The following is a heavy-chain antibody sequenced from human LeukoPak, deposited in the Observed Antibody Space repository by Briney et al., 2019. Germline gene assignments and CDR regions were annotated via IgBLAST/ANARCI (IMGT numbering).Heavy chain of an antibody. CDR2: INPNSGDT. CDR3: ARGYYDSSDFEYFQH. J-gene: IGHJ1*01. CDR1: GYSFTGNY. V-gene: IGHV1-2*02. Sequence: AASVKVSCKASGYSFTGNYIHWVRQAPGQGLEWLGWINPNSGDTNFAQKFQGRVTMTRDTSISTVYMELNRLRSDDTAVFYCARGYYDSSDFEYFQHWGQGTLVTVSS. D-gene: IGHD3-22*01.